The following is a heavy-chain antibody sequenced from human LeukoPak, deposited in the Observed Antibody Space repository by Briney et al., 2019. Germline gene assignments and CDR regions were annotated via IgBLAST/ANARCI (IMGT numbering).Heavy chain of an antibody. CDR1: GDSISSSY. CDR3: ARGIYGSGSYLDY. J-gene: IGHJ4*02. Sequence: SETLSLTCTVSGDSISSSYWNWVRQPPGKGLEWIGDIYYSGSTNSNPSLKSRVTTSVDTSKNQSSLKLSSVTAADTAVYYCARGIYGSGSYLDYWGQGTLVTVSS. CDR2: IYYSGST. D-gene: IGHD3-10*01. V-gene: IGHV4-59*01.